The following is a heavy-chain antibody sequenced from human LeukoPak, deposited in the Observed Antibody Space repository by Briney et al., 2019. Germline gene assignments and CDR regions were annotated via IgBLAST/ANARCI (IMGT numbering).Heavy chain of an antibody. CDR2: VWYDGVKK. CDR3: AKHALRHGDLYYFDY. D-gene: IGHD3-3*01. Sequence: GGSLRLSCAASGFTFSSYAMHWVRQVPGKGLEWVAVVWYDGVKKYYLDSVEGRFTVSRANSRNTLYLQMDSLRAEDTALYFCAKHALRHGDLYYFDYWGQGTSVIVSS. V-gene: IGHV3-33*06. J-gene: IGHJ4*02. CDR1: GFTFSSYA.